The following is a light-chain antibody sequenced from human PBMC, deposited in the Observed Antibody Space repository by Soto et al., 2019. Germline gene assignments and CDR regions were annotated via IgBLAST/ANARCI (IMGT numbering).Light chain of an antibody. CDR1: SSDVGNYNL. V-gene: IGLV2-23*01. Sequence: QSVLTQPASVSGSPGQSITISCTGTSSDVGNYNLVSWYQQHPGKAPKLMIYEDTKRPSGVSNRFSASNSGNTASLTISGLQAEDKADYYCCSYAGSSTYVFGTGTKVTVL. J-gene: IGLJ1*01. CDR3: CSYAGSSTYV. CDR2: EDT.